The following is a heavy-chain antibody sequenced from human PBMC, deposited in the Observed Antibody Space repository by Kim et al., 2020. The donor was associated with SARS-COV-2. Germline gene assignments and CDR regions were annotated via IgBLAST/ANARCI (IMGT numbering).Heavy chain of an antibody. J-gene: IGHJ4*02. D-gene: IGHD1-26*01. CDR3: ARGGWELLRELEY. CDR1: GFTFSSYA. V-gene: IGHV3-30*04. Sequence: GGSLRLSCAASGFTFSSYAMHWVRQAPGKGLEWVAVISYDGSNKYYVDSVKGRFTISRDNSKNTLYLQMNSLRAEDTAVYYCARGGWELLRELEYWGQGTLVTVSS. CDR2: ISYDGSNK.